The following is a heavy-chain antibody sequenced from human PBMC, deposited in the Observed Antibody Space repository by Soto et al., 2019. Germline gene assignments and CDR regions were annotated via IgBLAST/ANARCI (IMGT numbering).Heavy chain of an antibody. J-gene: IGHJ6*02. D-gene: IGHD6-6*01. Sequence: EVQLVETGGGLIQPGGSLRLSCAASGFSVSGNYMSWVRQAPGKGLEWVSIIYTDGTTYYAESMKGRFTISRDNSKNTLYLQMNSLRVEDTASYYCARGPLVSAHYYYGMDVWGQGTTVTVSS. CDR2: IYTDGTT. CDR1: GFSVSGNY. V-gene: IGHV3-53*02. CDR3: ARGPLVSAHYYYGMDV.